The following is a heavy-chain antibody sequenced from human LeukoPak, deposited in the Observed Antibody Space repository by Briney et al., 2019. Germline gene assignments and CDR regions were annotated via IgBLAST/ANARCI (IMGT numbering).Heavy chain of an antibody. V-gene: IGHV3-9*01. CDR1: GFTFDDYA. J-gene: IGHJ4*02. D-gene: IGHD2-15*01. CDR2: ISWNSGSI. Sequence: GGPLRLSCAASGFTFDDYAMHWVRQAPGKGLEWVSGISWNSGSIGYADSVKGRFTISRDNAKNSLYLQMNSLRAEDTALYYCAKDKGYCSGGSCYLGYFDYWGQGTLVTVSS. CDR3: AKDKGYCSGGSCYLGYFDY.